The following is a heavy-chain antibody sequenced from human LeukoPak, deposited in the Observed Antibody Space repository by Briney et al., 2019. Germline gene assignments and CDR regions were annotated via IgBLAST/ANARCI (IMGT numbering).Heavy chain of an antibody. CDR3: ARSTKQYDILTGYQKVDAFDI. CDR1: GGSISSYY. CDR2: IYYSGST. J-gene: IGHJ3*02. Sequence: SETLSLTCTVSGGSISSYYWGWIRQPPGKGLEWIGSIYYSGSTYYNPSLKSRVTISVDTSKNQFSLKLSSVTAADTAVYYCARSTKQYDILTGYQKVDAFDIWGQGTMVTVSS. D-gene: IGHD3-9*01. V-gene: IGHV4-39*01.